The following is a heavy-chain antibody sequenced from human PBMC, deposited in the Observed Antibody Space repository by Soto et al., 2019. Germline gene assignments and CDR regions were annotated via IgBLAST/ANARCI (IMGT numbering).Heavy chain of an antibody. CDR1: GGSFSGYY. D-gene: IGHD6-19*01. J-gene: IGHJ3*02. Sequence: PSETLSLTCAVYGGSFSGYYWSWIRQPPGKGLEWIGEINHTGNAYYNPSLKSRVTISVDTSKNQFSLTMSSVTAADTAVYYCVRVSRAQWLVLFYAFDIWGQGTMVTVSS. V-gene: IGHV4-34*01. CDR2: INHTGNA. CDR3: VRVSRAQWLVLFYAFDI.